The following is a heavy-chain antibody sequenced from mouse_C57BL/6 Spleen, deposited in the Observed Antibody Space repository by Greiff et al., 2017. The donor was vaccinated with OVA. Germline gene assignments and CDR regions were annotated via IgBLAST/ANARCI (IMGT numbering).Heavy chain of an antibody. V-gene: IGHV1-64*01. D-gene: IGHD1-1*01. CDR2: IHPNSGST. CDR1: GYTFTSYW. CDR3: ARFYYYGSGYFDY. Sequence: QVQLQQSGAELVKPGASVKLSCKASGYTFTSYWMHWVKQRPGQGLEWIGMIHPNSGSTNYNEKFKSKATLTVDKSSRTAYMQLSSLTSEDSAVYYFARFYYYGSGYFDYWGQGTTLTVSS. J-gene: IGHJ2*01.